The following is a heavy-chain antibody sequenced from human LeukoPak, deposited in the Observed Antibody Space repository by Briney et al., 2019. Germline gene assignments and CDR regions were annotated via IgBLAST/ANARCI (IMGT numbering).Heavy chain of an antibody. CDR2: INHSGST. CDR1: GGSFSGYS. CDR3: ARSYDWDY. J-gene: IGHJ4*02. D-gene: IGHD5-12*01. V-gene: IGHV4-34*01. Sequence: SETLSLTCAVYGGSFSGYSWTWIRQPPGKGLEWIGHINHSGSTNYNPSLKSRVTISVDTSKNQFSLKLSSVTAADTAVYYCARSYDWDYWGQGTLVTVSS.